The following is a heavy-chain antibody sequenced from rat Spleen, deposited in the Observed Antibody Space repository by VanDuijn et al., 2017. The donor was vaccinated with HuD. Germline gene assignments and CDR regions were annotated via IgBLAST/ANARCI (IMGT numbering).Heavy chain of an antibody. J-gene: IGHJ2*01. Sequence: QVQLKESGPGLVQPSQTLSLACTVAGFSLTTYNVHWVRQPPGKGLEWMGGIWGDGSSNYNSALKSRLSISRDTSKSQVFLKLNNLQTEDTAMYFCASQYYYDGYYRDYWGQGVMVTVSS. CDR1: GFSLTTYN. CDR2: IWGDGSS. V-gene: IGHV2-1*01. D-gene: IGHD1-12*03. CDR3: ASQYYYDGYYRDY.